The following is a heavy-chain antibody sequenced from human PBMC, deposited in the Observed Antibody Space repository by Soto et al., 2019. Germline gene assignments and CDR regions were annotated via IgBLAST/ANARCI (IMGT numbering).Heavy chain of an antibody. CDR3: ARERSAAGTGWFDP. V-gene: IGHV1-8*01. CDR2: MNPNSGNT. CDR1: GYTFTSYD. D-gene: IGHD6-13*01. J-gene: IGHJ5*02. Sequence: ASVKVSCKASGYTFTSYDINWVRQATGQGIEWMGWMNPNSGNTGYAQKFQGRVTMTRNTSISTAYMELSSLRYEDTAVYYCARERSAAGTGWFDPWGQGTLVTVSS.